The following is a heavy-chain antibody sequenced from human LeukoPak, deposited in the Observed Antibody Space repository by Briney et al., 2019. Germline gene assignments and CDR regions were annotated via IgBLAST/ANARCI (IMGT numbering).Heavy chain of an antibody. CDR1: GGSISSNSAY. J-gene: IGHJ4*02. CDR2: IYYSKNT. D-gene: IGHD5-18*01. Sequence: SETLSLTCTVSGGSISSNSAYWGWIRQPPGKGLEWIGSIYYSKNTYYTPSLKSRVAISADTSKNQFPLTLGSVSGTDTAVYYCVSPRGFSYGYFDYWGQGTLVTVSS. CDR3: VSPRGFSYGYFDY. V-gene: IGHV4-39*01.